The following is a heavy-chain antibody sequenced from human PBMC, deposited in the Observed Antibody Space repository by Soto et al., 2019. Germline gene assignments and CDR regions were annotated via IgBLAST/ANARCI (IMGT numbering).Heavy chain of an antibody. CDR1: GGSISSYY. CDR2: IYYSGST. J-gene: IGHJ4*02. CDR3: ARVDYDILTGYYLFDY. Sequence: SETLSLTCTVSGGSISSYYWSWIRQPPGKGLEWIGYIYYSGSTNYNPSLKSRVTISVDTSKNQFSLKLSSVTAADTAVYYCARVDYDILTGYYLFDYWGQGTPVTVSS. V-gene: IGHV4-59*01. D-gene: IGHD3-9*01.